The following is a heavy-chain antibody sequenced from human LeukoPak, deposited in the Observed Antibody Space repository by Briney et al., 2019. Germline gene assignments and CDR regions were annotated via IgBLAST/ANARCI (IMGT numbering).Heavy chain of an antibody. V-gene: IGHV4-34*01. D-gene: IGHD4-11*01. Sequence: SETLSLTCAFYGGSFSGYYWSWIRQPPGKGLEGMGEINHSGSTNYNPSLKSRVTISVDTSKNQFSLKLSSVTAADTAVYYWARGVTVTTDYYCYGMDVWGQGTTVTVSS. CDR2: INHSGST. CDR3: ARGVTVTTDYYCYGMDV. CDR1: GGSFSGYY. J-gene: IGHJ6*02.